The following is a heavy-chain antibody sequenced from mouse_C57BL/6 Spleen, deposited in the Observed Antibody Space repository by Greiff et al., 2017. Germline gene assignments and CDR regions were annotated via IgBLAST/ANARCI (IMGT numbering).Heavy chain of an antibody. D-gene: IGHD2-5*01. CDR1: EYEFPSHD. Sequence: EVKLMESGGGLVQPGESLKLSCESNEYEFPSHDMSWVRKTPEKRLELVAAINSDGGSTYYPDTMERRFIISRDNTKKTLYLQMSRLRSEDTALYYCARQVTTEGFFAYWGQGTLVTVSA. CDR2: INSDGGST. CDR3: ARQVTTEGFFAY. J-gene: IGHJ3*01. V-gene: IGHV5-2*01.